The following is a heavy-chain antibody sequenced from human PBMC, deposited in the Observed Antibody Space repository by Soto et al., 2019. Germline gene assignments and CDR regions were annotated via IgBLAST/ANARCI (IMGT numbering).Heavy chain of an antibody. D-gene: IGHD1-1*01. V-gene: IGHV1-69*12. CDR3: ARDKDREQLGGNYYYALDV. J-gene: IGHJ6*02. CDR1: GDTFSSFA. CDR2: IIPIFRTP. Sequence: QVQLVQSGAEVKKPGSSVKVSCKASGDTFSSFAISWVRQAPGQGHERMGGIIPIFRTPKYAQKFQGRVKITADEPTSTAYMELSSLRSEDTAVYSCARDKDREQLGGNYYYALDVWGQGTTVIVSS.